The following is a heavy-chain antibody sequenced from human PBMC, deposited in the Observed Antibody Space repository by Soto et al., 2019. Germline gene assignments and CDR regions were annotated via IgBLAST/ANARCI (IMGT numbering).Heavy chain of an antibody. J-gene: IGHJ4*02. CDR2: THISGET. D-gene: IGHD3-9*01. V-gene: IGHV3-23*05. CDR1: GFSFRNYA. Sequence: EVRLLESGGDLVQPGGSLRLSCEASGFSFRNYAMAWVRQAPGKGLEWVSETHISGETVYADSMKGRVTISRDNSKNTLFLQMNSLRVEDTALYYCAKDRQPDGIWTFDSWGQGTLVTVSS. CDR3: AKDRQPDGIWTFDS.